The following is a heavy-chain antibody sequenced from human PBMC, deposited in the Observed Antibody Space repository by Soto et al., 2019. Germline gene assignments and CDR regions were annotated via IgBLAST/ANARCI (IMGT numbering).Heavy chain of an antibody. D-gene: IGHD1-26*01. CDR3: VRDGTKNLRDRFEP. J-gene: IGHJ5*02. CDR2: IYATGDT. Sequence: QVVLQESGPGVVKPSDTLSLTCNVSGASLSRYYWSWIRQPPGKGLGWIGRIYATGDTDYNPSLKSRISMSVDMSKQQFSLTLRSVTAAATAIYYCVRDGTKNLRDRFEPWGRGILVTVSS. CDR1: GASLSRYY. V-gene: IGHV4-4*07.